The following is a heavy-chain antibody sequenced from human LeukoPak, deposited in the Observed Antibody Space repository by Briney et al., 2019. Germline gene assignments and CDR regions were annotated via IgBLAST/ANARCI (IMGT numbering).Heavy chain of an antibody. CDR3: ARGMAEGSGVDAFDI. D-gene: IGHD1-26*01. CDR1: GGSISSSSYY. CDR2: IYYSGST. Sequence: PSETLSLTCTVSGGSISSSSYYWGWIRQPPGTGLEWIGSIYYSGSTYYNPSLKSRVTISVDTSKNQFSLKLSSVTAADTAVYYCARGMAEGSGVDAFDIWGQGTMVTVSS. V-gene: IGHV4-39*07. J-gene: IGHJ3*02.